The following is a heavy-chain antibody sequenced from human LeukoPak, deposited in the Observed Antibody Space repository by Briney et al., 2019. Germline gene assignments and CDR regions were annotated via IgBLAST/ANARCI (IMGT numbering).Heavy chain of an antibody. CDR2: INPSGGST. J-gene: IGHJ5*02. D-gene: IGHD2-2*01. CDR3: ARGLGYCSSTSCYRWFDP. Sequence: ASVKVSCKASGYTFTRYYIHWVRQAPGQGLEWMGIINPSGGSTSYAQKLQGRVTMTRNTSISTAYMELSSLRSEDTAVYYCARGLGYCSSTSCYRWFDPWGQGALVTVSS. CDR1: GYTFTRYY. V-gene: IGHV1-46*04.